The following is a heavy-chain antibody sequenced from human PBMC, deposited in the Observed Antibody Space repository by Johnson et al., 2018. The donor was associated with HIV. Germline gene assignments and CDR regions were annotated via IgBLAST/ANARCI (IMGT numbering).Heavy chain of an antibody. CDR3: ARDHDPIAAAQGAFDI. CDR1: GLTFSNYA. CDR2: ISYDGSNK. V-gene: IGHV3-30-3*01. Sequence: QVQLVESGGGVVQPGRSLRLSCAASGLTFSNYAMHWVRQAPGKGLEWVALISYDGSNKYYADSVKGRFTISRDNSKNTLYMQMNSLRAEDTAVYYCARDHDPIAAAQGAFDIWGQGTMVTVYS. D-gene: IGHD6-13*01. J-gene: IGHJ3*02.